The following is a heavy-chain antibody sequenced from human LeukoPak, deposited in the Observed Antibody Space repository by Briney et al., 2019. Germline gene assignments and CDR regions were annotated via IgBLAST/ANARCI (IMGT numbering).Heavy chain of an antibody. Sequence: PGRSLRLSCAASGFTFDDYAMHWVRQAPGKGLGWVSGISWNSGSIGYADSVKGRFTISRDNAKNSLYLQMNSLRAEDTALYYCAKDMRMVRGSFDYWGQGTLVTVSS. CDR2: ISWNSGSI. D-gene: IGHD3-10*01. J-gene: IGHJ4*02. V-gene: IGHV3-9*01. CDR1: GFTFDDYA. CDR3: AKDMRMVRGSFDY.